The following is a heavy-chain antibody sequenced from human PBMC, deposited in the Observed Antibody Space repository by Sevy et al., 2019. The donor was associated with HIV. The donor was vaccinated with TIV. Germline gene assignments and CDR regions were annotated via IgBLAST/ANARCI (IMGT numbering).Heavy chain of an antibody. V-gene: IGHV3-33*01. CDR3: ARDDEPDYYYFDMDV. CDR1: GFTFSTYG. J-gene: IGHJ6*02. CDR2: IWFDGSNT. Sequence: GGSLRLSCAASGFTFSTYGMHWVRQAPGKGLEWVAVIWFDGSNTYYADSVKGRFTISRDIAKNTLHLQMNSLRVEDTAVYYCARDDEPDYYYFDMDVWGQGTTVTVSS.